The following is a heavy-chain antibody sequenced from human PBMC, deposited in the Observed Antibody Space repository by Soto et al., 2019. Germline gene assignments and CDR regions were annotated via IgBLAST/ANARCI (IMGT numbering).Heavy chain of an antibody. Sequence: SETLSLTCAVHGGSFGGYYWSWIRQPPGKGLEWIGEINHSGVTNYKPSLKRRVTISVDTSKNQFSLQLKSVTAADTALYYCARFSGSYYYAMDVWGQGSTVT. D-gene: IGHD6-19*01. CDR1: GGSFGGYY. CDR2: INHSGVT. CDR3: ARFSGSYYYAMDV. J-gene: IGHJ6*02. V-gene: IGHV4-34*01.